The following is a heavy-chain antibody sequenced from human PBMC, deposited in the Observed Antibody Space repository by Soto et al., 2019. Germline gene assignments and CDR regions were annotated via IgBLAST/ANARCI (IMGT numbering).Heavy chain of an antibody. Sequence: EVQLLESGGGLVQPGGSLRLSCAASGFTFSSYAMSWVRQAPGRGLEWVSVIGVSGDSTYYADSVKGRFTISRDNSKNTLYLQMSSLRAEDTAVYYCAKAPNPLYCSGGSCQGAWGQGTLVTVST. J-gene: IGHJ5*02. V-gene: IGHV3-23*01. CDR2: IGVSGDST. CDR3: AKAPNPLYCSGGSCQGA. CDR1: GFTFSSYA. D-gene: IGHD2-15*01.